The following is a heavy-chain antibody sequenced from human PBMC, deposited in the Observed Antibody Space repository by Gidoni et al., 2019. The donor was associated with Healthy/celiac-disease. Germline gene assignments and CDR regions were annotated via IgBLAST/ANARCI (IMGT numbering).Heavy chain of an antibody. V-gene: IGHV3-33*01. CDR1: GFTFSSYG. D-gene: IGHD3-9*01. CDR2: IWYDGSNK. J-gene: IGHJ6*02. CDR3: ARDSTEPLITYYDILTRTRGGGMDV. Sequence: QVQLVESGGGVVQPGRSLRLSCAASGFTFSSYGMHWVRQAPGKGLEWVAVIWYDGSNKYYADSVKGRFTISRDNSKNTLYLQMNSLRAEDTAVYYCARDSTEPLITYYDILTRTRGGGMDVWGQGTTVTVSS.